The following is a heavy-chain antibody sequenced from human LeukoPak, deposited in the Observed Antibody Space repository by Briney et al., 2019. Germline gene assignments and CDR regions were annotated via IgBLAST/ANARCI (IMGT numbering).Heavy chain of an antibody. CDR2: ISGSGGSI. CDR3: ASINYYDSSGYLDY. CDR1: GFTFSSYG. D-gene: IGHD3-22*01. J-gene: IGHJ4*02. V-gene: IGHV3-23*01. Sequence: GGSLRLSCAASGFTFSSYGMSWVRQAPGKGLEWVSAISGSGGSIYYADSVKGRFTISRDNSKNMLDLQKNSLRAEDTAVYYCASINYYDSSGYLDYWGQGTLVSVSS.